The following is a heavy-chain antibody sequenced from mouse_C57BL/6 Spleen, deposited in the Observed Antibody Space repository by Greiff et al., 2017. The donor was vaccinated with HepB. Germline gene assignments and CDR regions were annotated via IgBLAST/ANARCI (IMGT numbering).Heavy chain of an antibody. CDR2: ISYDGSN. V-gene: IGHV3-6*01. D-gene: IGHD1-1*01. CDR1: GYSITSGYY. J-gene: IGHJ2*01. Sequence: EVQLVESGPGLVKPSQSLSLTCSVTGYSITSGYYWNWIRQFPGNKLEWMGYISYDGSNNYNPSLKNRISITRDTSKNQFFLKLNSVTTEDTATYYCARDQDYGSHFDYWGQGTTLTVSS. CDR3: ARDQDYGSHFDY.